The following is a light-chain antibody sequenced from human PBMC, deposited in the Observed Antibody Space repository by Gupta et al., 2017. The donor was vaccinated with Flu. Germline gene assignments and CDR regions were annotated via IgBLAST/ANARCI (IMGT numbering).Light chain of an antibody. Sequence: ITISCTGTSSDVGGYNSFSWYHQHPGKAPNLMIYDVSNRPSGVSTRFSGFKSGNTASLTISGLQAEDEADYYCSSYTTSDTLYVFGTGTKVTVL. CDR3: SSYTTSDTLYV. CDR2: DVS. J-gene: IGLJ1*01. V-gene: IGLV2-14*04. CDR1: SSDVGGYNS.